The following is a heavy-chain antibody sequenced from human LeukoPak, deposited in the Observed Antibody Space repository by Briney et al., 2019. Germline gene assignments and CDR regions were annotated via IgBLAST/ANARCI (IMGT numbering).Heavy chain of an antibody. J-gene: IGHJ4*02. CDR1: GFTFSSYA. CDR3: ARDSTTVTLDY. V-gene: IGHV3-30-3*01. D-gene: IGHD4-11*01. CDR2: ISYDGSNK. Sequence: GRSLRLSCAASGFTFSSYAMHWVRQAPGKGLEWVAVISYDGSNKYYADSVKGRFTISRDNSKNTLYLQMNSLRAEDTAVYYCARDSTTVTLDYWGQGTLVTVSS.